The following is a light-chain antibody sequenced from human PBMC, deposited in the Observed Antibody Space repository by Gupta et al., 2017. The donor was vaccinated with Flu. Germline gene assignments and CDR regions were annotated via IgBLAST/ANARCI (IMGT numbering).Light chain of an antibody. CDR2: LKSDGSH. V-gene: IGLV4-69*01. CDR3: QTWATGIRV. J-gene: IGLJ3*02. CDR1: SGHSTYA. Sequence: QLVVTQSPSASASLGASVKLTCTLRSGHSTYAIAWHQQQPEKGPRFLMKLKSDGSHTKGDGVPDRFSGSSSVAERYLTIAGLQSDDEADYYCQTWATGIRVFGGGTKLTVL.